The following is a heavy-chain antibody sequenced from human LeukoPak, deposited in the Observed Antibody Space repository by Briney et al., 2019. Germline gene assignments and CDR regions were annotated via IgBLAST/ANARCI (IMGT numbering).Heavy chain of an antibody. Sequence: PGGSLRLSCAASGFTFNDYAMYWVRQSPGRGLEWVALIRDDGSDTYHADSVKGRFTISRDNSKNTVFLRVNSLRGEDSAIYYCAKSDGHGTGYGFHIWGQGTMVTVSS. CDR2: IRDDGSDT. CDR1: GFTFNDYA. J-gene: IGHJ3*02. V-gene: IGHV3-30*02. D-gene: IGHD6-19*01. CDR3: AKSDGHGTGYGFHI.